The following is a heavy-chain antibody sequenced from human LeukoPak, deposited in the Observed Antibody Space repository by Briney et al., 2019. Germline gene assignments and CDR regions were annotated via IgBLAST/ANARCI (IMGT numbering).Heavy chain of an antibody. CDR1: GYIFISYG. J-gene: IGHJ3*02. CDR2: ISAYNGNT. D-gene: IGHD2-2*01. Sequence: ASVKVSCKASGYIFISYGISWVRQAPGQGLEWMGWISAYNGNTNYAQKLQGRVTMTTDTSTSTAYMELRSLRSDYTAVYYCARLVVPAAIPNDAFDIWGQGTMVTVSS. CDR3: ARLVVPAAIPNDAFDI. V-gene: IGHV1-18*01.